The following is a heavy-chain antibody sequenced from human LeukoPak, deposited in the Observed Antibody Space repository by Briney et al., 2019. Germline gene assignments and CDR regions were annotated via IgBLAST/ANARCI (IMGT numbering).Heavy chain of an antibody. CDR1: GGTFSSYA. Sequence: SVKVSCKASGGTFSSYAITWVRQAPGQGLEWMGGIIPIFGTANYAQKFQGRVTITADESTSTAYMELSSLRSEDTAVYYCAKAGYCSSTSCYYGYYYYMDVWGKGTTVTISS. D-gene: IGHD2-2*01. CDR2: IIPIFGTA. J-gene: IGHJ6*03. CDR3: AKAGYCSSTSCYYGYYYYMDV. V-gene: IGHV1-69*13.